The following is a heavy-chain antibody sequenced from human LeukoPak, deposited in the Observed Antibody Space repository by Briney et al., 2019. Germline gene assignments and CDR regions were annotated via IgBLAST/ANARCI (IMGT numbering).Heavy chain of an antibody. D-gene: IGHD2-2*01. Sequence: GASVKVSCKASGYTFTSYYMHWVRQAPGQGLEWMGIINPSGGSTSYAQKFQGRVTMTRDTSTSTVYMELSSLRSEDTAVYYCARGSSSYCSSTSCVGGYYHGMGVWGQGTTVTVSS. CDR3: ARGSSSYCSSTSCVGGYYHGMGV. J-gene: IGHJ6*02. CDR1: GYTFTSYY. V-gene: IGHV1-46*01. CDR2: INPSGGST.